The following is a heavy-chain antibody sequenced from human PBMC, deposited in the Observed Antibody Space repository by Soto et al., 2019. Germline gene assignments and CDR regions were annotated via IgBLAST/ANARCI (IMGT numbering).Heavy chain of an antibody. CDR2: TSSDGSNK. J-gene: IGHJ4*02. V-gene: IGHV3-30*18. CDR1: GFTFSNYG. D-gene: IGHD4-17*01. Sequence: QVQLVESGGGVVQPGRSLRLSCVASGFTFSNYGMQWVRQAPGKGLEWVAVTSSDGSNKYYADSVKGRFTISRDNSKNTLYLQMNSLRAEDTAVYYCAKGPNYGGNSEGYWGQGTLVTVSS. CDR3: AKGPNYGGNSEGY.